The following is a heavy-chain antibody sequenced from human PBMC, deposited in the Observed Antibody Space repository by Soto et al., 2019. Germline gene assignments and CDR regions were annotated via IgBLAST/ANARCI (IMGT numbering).Heavy chain of an antibody. D-gene: IGHD2-15*01. V-gene: IGHV4-31*03. CDR2: IYYSGST. CDR1: GGSISSGGYY. J-gene: IGHJ3*02. Sequence: PSETLSLTCTVSGGSISSGGYYWSWIRQHPGKGLEWIGYIYYSGSTYYNPSLKSRVTISVDTSKNQFSLKLSSVTAADTAVYYCASCIGGSCYSGNDAFDIWGQGTMVTVSS. CDR3: ASCIGGSCYSGNDAFDI.